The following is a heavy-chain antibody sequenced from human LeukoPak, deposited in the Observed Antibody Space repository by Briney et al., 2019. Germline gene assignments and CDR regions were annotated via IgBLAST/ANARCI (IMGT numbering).Heavy chain of an antibody. Sequence: GGSLRLSCAASGFTFSSYGMHWVRQAPGKGLEWVAFIRYDGSNKYYADSVKGRLTISRDNSKNTLYLQMNSLRAEDTAVYYCAKDLSTAMVKNYYYYYGMDVWGQGTTVTVSS. V-gene: IGHV3-30*02. CDR1: GFTFSSYG. CDR3: AKDLSTAMVKNYYYYYGMDV. J-gene: IGHJ6*02. CDR2: IRYDGSNK. D-gene: IGHD5-18*01.